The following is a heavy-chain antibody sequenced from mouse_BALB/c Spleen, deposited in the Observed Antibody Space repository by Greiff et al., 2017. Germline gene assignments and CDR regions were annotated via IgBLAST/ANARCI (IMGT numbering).Heavy chain of an antibody. Sequence: VQLQQSGAELMKPGASVKISCKATGYTFSSYWIEWVKQRPGHGLEWIGEILPGSGSTNYNEKFKGKATFTADTSSNTAYMQLSSLTSEDSAVYYCARKGSTMMRGFDYWGQGTTLTVSS. J-gene: IGHJ2*01. V-gene: IGHV1-9*01. CDR1: GYTFSSYW. D-gene: IGHD2-4*01. CDR3: ARKGSTMMRGFDY. CDR2: ILPGSGST.